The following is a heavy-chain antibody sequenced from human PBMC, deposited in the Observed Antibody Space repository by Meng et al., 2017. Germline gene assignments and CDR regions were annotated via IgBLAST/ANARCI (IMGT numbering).Heavy chain of an antibody. J-gene: IGHJ4*02. CDR2: IYSGGST. D-gene: IGHD4-17*01. CDR3: ARDYGDHLGFDY. Sequence: VQLVGSGGGGVQAGRSLSLSCATSGFTFSSYAMHWVRQAPGKGLEWVSVIYSGGSTYYADSVKGRFTISRDNSKNTLYLQMNSLRAEDTAVYYCARDYGDHLGFDYWGQGTLVTVSS. CDR1: GFTFSSYA. V-gene: IGHV3-66*01.